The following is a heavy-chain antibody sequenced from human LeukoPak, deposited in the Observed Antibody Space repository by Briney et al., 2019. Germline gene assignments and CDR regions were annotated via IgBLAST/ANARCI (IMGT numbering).Heavy chain of an antibody. J-gene: IGHJ4*02. CDR2: IYPGDSDI. CDR1: GYSFTTYW. V-gene: IGHV5-51*01. CDR3: ARRGYSYGRYFDY. D-gene: IGHD5-18*01. Sequence: GESLKISCKGSGYSFTTYWIGWVRQMPGKGLEWMGIIYPGDSDIRYSPSFQGQVTISADKSISTAYLQWSSLKASDTAMYYCARRGYSYGRYFDYWGQGTLVTVSS.